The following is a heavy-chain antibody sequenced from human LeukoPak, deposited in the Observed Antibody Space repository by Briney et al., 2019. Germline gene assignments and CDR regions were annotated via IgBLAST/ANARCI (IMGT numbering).Heavy chain of an antibody. D-gene: IGHD3-10*01. V-gene: IGHV4-61*08. J-gene: IGHJ5*02. CDR2: IYYSGST. Sequence: PSQTLSLTCTVSGGSISSGGYYWSWIRQPPGKGLEWIGYIYYSGSTNYNPSLKSRVTISVDTSKNQFSLKLSSVTAADTAVYYCARFLWFGGPFDPWGQGTLVTVSS. CDR1: GGSISSGGYY. CDR3: ARFLWFGGPFDP.